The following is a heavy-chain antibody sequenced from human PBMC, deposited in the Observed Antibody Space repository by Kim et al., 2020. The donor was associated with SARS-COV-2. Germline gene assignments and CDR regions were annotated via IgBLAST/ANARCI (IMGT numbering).Heavy chain of an antibody. CDR3: AKAYDFWSGYLYGMDV. V-gene: IGHV3-30*18. CDR2: ISYDGSNK. J-gene: IGHJ6*01. Sequence: GGSLRLSCAASGFTFSSYGMHWVRQAPGKGLEWVAVISYDGSNKYYADSAKGRFTISRDNSKNTLYLQMNSLRAEDTAVYYCAKAYDFWSGYLYGMDVWG. CDR1: GFTFSSYG. D-gene: IGHD3-3*01.